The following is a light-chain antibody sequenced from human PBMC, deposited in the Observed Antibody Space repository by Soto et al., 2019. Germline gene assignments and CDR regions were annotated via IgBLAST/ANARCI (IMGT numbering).Light chain of an antibody. J-gene: IGLJ1*01. CDR3: SSYTSSSTRV. CDR2: DVS. CDR1: SSDVGGYNY. Sequence: HCALTRAVSGNGAARVVRPIFCNGTSSDVGGYNYVSWYQQHPGKAPKLMIYDVSNRPSGVSNRFSGSKSGNTASLTISGLQAEDEADYYCSSYTSSSTRVFGTGTKVTVL. V-gene: IGLV2-14*01.